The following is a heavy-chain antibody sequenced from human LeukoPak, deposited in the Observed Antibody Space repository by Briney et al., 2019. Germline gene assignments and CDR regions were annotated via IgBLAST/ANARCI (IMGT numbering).Heavy chain of an antibody. CDR1: GXTFRSYA. CDR2: ISGGGANT. Sequence: GGSLRLSCAASGXTFRSYAMSWVRQAPGKGLESVSAISGGGANTYYADSVKGRFTISRDNSKNTLYLQMNSLRAEDTAVYYCAKDRTCSSTSCHCDYWGQGTLVTVSS. J-gene: IGHJ4*02. CDR3: AKDRTCSSTSCHCDY. V-gene: IGHV3-23*01. D-gene: IGHD2-2*01.